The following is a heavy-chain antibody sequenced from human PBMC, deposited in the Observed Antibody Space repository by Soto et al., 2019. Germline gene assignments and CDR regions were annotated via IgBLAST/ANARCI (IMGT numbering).Heavy chain of an antibody. D-gene: IGHD4-17*01. CDR1: GYIFKNYG. V-gene: IGHV1-18*01. CDR3: ARDIDYDIDY. J-gene: IGHJ4*02. Sequence: QVQLVQSEAEVQKPGASVKDSCKTSGYIFKNYGISWVRQAPGQGLEWLGWIYPKEDRANIAQNFQGRVTLTTDTPTSTAYIELRSLRFDDSAVYFCARDIDYDIDYWGQGTLVTVSS. CDR2: IYPKEDRA.